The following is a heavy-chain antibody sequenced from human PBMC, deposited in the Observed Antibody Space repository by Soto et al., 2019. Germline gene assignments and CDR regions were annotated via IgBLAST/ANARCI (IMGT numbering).Heavy chain of an antibody. V-gene: IGHV4-34*01. CDR3: AQYYYGSGSYPN. J-gene: IGHJ4*02. CDR1: GGSSSGYY. D-gene: IGHD3-10*01. Sequence: QVQLQQWGAGLLKPSETLSLTCAVYGGSSSGYYWSWIRQPPGKGLEWIGEINHSGSTNYNPSLKSRVTISVDTSKNQFSLKLSSVTAADTAVYYCAQYYYGSGSYPNWGQGTLVTVSS. CDR2: INHSGST.